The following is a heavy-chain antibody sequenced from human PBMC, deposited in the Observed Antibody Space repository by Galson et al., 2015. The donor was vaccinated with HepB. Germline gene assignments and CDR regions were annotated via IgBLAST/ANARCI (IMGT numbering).Heavy chain of an antibody. CDR3: ARDVMYRFDQ. J-gene: IGHJ4*02. CDR2: ISTNSGNT. CDR1: GYTFTSNG. Sequence: CKASGYTFTSNGISWVRQAPGQGLEWMGWISTNSGNTDYAQKLQGRVTMTTDTSATTAYMEVRSLRSDDTAVYYCARDVMYRFDQWGQGTLVTVSS. V-gene: IGHV1-18*04. D-gene: IGHD2-8*02.